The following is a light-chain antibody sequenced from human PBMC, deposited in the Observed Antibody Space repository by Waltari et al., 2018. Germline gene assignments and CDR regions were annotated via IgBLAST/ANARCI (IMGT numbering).Light chain of an antibody. J-gene: IGKJ1*01. CDR2: GAS. V-gene: IGKV3-20*01. CDR3: QHYVSLPVT. Sequence: CRASQSVSRALAWNQQNPGQAPRLLIYGASNRATGIPDRFSGSGSGTDFSLIISRLEPEDFAVYYCQHYVSLPVTFGQGTKVEIK. CDR1: QSVSRA.